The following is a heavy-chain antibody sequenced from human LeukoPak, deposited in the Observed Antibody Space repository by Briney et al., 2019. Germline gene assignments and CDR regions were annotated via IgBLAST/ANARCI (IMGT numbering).Heavy chain of an antibody. V-gene: IGHV1-2*02. CDR2: INPNSGGT. CDR1: GYTFTGYY. J-gene: IGHJ5*02. D-gene: IGHD3-22*01. CDR3: ARDYYDSSGYYYLTISWFDP. Sequence: ASVKVSCKASGYTFTGYYMHWVRQAPGQGLEWMGWINPNSGGTNYAQKFQGGVTMTRDTSISTAYMELSRLRSDDTAVYYCARDYYDSSGYYYLTISWFDPWGQGTLVTVSS.